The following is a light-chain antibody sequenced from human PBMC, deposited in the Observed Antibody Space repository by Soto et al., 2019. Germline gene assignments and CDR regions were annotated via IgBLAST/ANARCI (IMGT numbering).Light chain of an antibody. J-gene: IGLJ3*02. V-gene: IGLV1-40*01. CDR1: SSNIGAGYD. CDR3: QSYESSLSGGV. CDR2: GNS. Sequence: QSALTQPPSVSGAPGQRVTISCTGSSSNIGAGYDVPWYQQLPGTAPKLLIYGNSNPPSGVPDRFSGAKSGTSASLAITGPQAEDGADYYCQSYESSLSGGVFGGGTKLTVL.